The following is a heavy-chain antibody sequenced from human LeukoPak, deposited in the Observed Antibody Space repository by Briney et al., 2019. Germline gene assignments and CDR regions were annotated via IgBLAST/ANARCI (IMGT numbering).Heavy chain of an antibody. V-gene: IGHV3-23*01. D-gene: IGHD2-15*01. Sequence: PGGSLRLSCAASGFTFNNYAMNWVRQAPGKGLEWVSDISGSGSTYYADSVKGRFTISRDNSKNTLYLQMNTLRAEDTAVYYCARDSVVVVAATGWFDPWGQGTLVTVSS. J-gene: IGHJ5*02. CDR3: ARDSVVVVAATGWFDP. CDR2: ISGSGST. CDR1: GFTFNNYA.